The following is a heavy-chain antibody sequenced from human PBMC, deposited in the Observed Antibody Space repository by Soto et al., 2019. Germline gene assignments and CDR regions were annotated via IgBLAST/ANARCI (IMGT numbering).Heavy chain of an antibody. CDR1: GFTFSSYA. CDR3: ARDKNGDYEDYYYYGMDV. J-gene: IGHJ6*02. D-gene: IGHD4-17*01. CDR2: ISYDGSNK. V-gene: IGHV3-30-3*01. Sequence: QVQLVESGGGVVQPGRSLRLSCAASGFTFSSYAMHWVRQAPGKGLEWVAVISYDGSNKYYADSVKGRFTISRDNSKNTLYLQMHSLRAEDTAVYYCARDKNGDYEDYYYYGMDVWGQGTTVTVSS.